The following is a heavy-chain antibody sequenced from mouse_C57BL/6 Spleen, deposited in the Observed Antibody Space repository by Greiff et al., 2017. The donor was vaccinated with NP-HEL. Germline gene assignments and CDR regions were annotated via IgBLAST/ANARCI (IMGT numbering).Heavy chain of an antibody. CDR3: AREGGLRLMDY. V-gene: IGHV1-82*01. D-gene: IGHD2-4*01. J-gene: IGHJ4*01. CDR2: IYPGDGDT. CDR1: GYAFSSSW. Sequence: QVQLQQSGPELVKPGASVKISCKASGYAFSSSWMNWVKQRPGKGLEWIGRIYPGDGDTNYNGKFKGKATLTADKSSSTAYMQLSSLTSEDSAVYFCAREGGLRLMDYWGQGTSVTVSS.